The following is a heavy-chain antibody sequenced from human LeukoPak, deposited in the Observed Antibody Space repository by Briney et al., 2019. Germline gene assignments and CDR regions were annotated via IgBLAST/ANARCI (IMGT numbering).Heavy chain of an antibody. V-gene: IGHV3-48*04. CDR3: ARTGYSYAHYYYGMDV. CDR2: ISSSSSTI. Sequence: GRSLRLSCAASGSTFSSYSMNWVRQAPGKGLEWVSYISSSSSTIYYADSVKGRFTISRDNAKNSLYLQMNSLRAEDTAVYYCARTGYSYAHYYYGMDVWGQGTTVTVSS. D-gene: IGHD5-18*01. J-gene: IGHJ6*02. CDR1: GSTFSSYS.